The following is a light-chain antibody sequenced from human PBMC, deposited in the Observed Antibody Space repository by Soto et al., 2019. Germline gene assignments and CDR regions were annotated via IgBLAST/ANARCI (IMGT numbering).Light chain of an antibody. CDR3: QHYNYWPPWT. Sequence: EIVMTQSPATLSMSPGERATLSCRASQSVSSNLAWYQQKPGQSPRLLIYGASTSATGIPARFSGSGSGTEFTLTISSRQSEDFAVYYCQHYNYWPPWTFGQGTKVEIK. CDR1: QSVSSN. V-gene: IGKV3-15*01. CDR2: GAS. J-gene: IGKJ1*01.